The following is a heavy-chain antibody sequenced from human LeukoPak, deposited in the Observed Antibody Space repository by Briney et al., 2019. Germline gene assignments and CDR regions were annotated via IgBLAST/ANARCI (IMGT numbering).Heavy chain of an antibody. CDR1: GGALTSGGYS. CDR2: IYYSGSA. Sequence: SETLSLTCAVSGGALTSGGYSWSWIRQSPGKALEWIGYIYYSGSAYYNPSLKSRVDISFDTSKNQFSLRMTSVTAADSAIYFCARIRISSTSQNYFDPWGQGTLVTVSS. J-gene: IGHJ5*02. D-gene: IGHD2-2*01. CDR3: ARIRISSTSQNYFDP. V-gene: IGHV4-30-4*07.